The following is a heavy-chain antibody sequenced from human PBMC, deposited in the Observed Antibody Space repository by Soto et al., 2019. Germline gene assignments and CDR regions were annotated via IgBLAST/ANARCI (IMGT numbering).Heavy chain of an antibody. J-gene: IGHJ6*03. CDR1: GFTFSSYA. D-gene: IGHD3-9*01. Sequence: SGGSLRLSCAASGFTFSSYAMSLVRQAPGKGLEWVSAISGSGGSTYYADSVKGRFTISRDNSKNTLYLQMNSLRAEDTAVYYCAKETTSYDIPTVHYMDVWGKGTTVTVSS. V-gene: IGHV3-23*01. CDR2: ISGSGGST. CDR3: AKETTSYDIPTVHYMDV.